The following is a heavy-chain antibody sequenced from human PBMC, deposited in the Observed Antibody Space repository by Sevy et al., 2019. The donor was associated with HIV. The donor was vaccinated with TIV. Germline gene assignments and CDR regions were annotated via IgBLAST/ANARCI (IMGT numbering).Heavy chain of an antibody. CDR1: GYSFTSYW. CDR3: ARRRLGKSPEFDY. Sequence: GESLKISCKGSGYSFTSYWIGWVRQMPGKGLEWMGIIYPGDSDTRHCPSFQGQVTISADKSISTAYLQWSSLKASDTAMYYCARRRLGKSPEFDYWGQGTLVTVSS. J-gene: IGHJ4*02. CDR2: IYPGDSDT. D-gene: IGHD7-27*01. V-gene: IGHV5-51*01.